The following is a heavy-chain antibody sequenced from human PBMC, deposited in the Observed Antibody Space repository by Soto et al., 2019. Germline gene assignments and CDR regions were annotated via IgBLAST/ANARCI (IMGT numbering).Heavy chain of an antibody. CDR1: GFTFSNYW. J-gene: IGHJ4*02. CDR3: GKDFGGTM. D-gene: IGHD3-10*01. V-gene: IGHV3-7*05. Sequence: EVQLVESGGGLVQPGGSLRLSCAASGFTFSNYWMTWVRQAPGKGLEWVANIKQDGSAKDYVDSVKGRFTISRDNLKNSLYLEMNSLRAEDTAVYYCGKDFGGTMGGQGTLVTVSS. CDR2: IKQDGSAK.